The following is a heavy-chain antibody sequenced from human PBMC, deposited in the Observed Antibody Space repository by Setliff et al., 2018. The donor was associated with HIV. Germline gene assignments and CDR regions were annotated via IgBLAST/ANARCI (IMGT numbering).Heavy chain of an antibody. V-gene: IGHV1-3*01. Sequence: ASVKVSCKASGYSFTTYAIHWVRQAPGQRLEWMGWLNAGDGDSGPSQEFRGRVIFTRDTPASTAYMELTSLRSDDTAVYYCAKSRVGFSVPYDAFDIRGQGTMVTVSS. CDR2: LNAGDGDS. CDR1: GYSFTTYA. CDR3: AKSRVGFSVPYDAFDI. J-gene: IGHJ3*02. D-gene: IGHD1-26*01.